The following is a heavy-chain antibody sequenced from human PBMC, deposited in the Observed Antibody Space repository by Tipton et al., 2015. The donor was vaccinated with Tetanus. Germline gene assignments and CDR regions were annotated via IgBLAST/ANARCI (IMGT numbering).Heavy chain of an antibody. D-gene: IGHD3/OR15-3a*01. CDR1: GFTFDSYA. V-gene: IGHV3-23*03. Sequence: GSLRLSCAASGFTFDSYAMNWVRQAPGKGLEWVSVSYSGGSYAYYADSVKGRFTTSRDDSKNTLYLHMTSLRAEDTAVYYCAKDLHWYGMDVWGQGTKVTVSS. CDR3: AKDLHWYGMDV. J-gene: IGHJ6*02. CDR2: SYSGGSYA.